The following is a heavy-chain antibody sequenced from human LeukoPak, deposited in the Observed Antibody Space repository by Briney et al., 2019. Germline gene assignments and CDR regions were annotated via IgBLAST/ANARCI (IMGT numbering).Heavy chain of an antibody. J-gene: IGHJ4*02. D-gene: IGHD2-15*01. CDR2: IYYSGST. CDR3: ALRGGGSRAIYFDY. Sequence: ASEILSLTCTVSGGSISSSSYYWGWIRQPPGKGLEWIGSIYYSGSTYYNPSLKSRVTISVDTSKNQFSLKLSSVTAADTAVYYCALRGGGSRAIYFDYWGQGTLVTVSS. CDR1: GGSISSSSYY. V-gene: IGHV4-39*01.